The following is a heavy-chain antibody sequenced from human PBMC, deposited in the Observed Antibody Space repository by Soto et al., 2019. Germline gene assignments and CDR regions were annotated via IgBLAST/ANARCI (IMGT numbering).Heavy chain of an antibody. V-gene: IGHV1-3*01. CDR1: GGTFSSYA. CDR3: AREMAGCVPLQD. D-gene: IGHD2-15*01. CDR2: IFPGNGNT. Sequence: ASVKVSCKASGGTFSSYAISWVRQAPGQRLEWMGWIFPGNGNTKYSQKLQGRVTIGADTSATTVYMELSSLGSEDTAVYYCAREMAGCVPLQDWGQGTLVTVSS. J-gene: IGHJ4*02.